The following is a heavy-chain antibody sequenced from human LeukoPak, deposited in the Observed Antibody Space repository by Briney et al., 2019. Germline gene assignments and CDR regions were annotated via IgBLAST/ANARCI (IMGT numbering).Heavy chain of an antibody. CDR1: GFTLSNHW. V-gene: IGHV3-7*03. J-gene: IGHJ6*02. Sequence: GGSLRLSCAASGFTLSNHWMTWVRQVPGRGPGWVANVNRDGSETYYLDSVKGRFTISKDNAKNSLYLQMNSLRAEDTALYHCARNNGMDVWGQGTTVIVSS. CDR2: VNRDGSET. CDR3: ARNNGMDV.